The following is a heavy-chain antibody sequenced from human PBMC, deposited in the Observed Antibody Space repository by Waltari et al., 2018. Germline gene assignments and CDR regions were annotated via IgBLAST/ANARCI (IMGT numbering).Heavy chain of an antibody. Sequence: EVQLLESGGGLVQPGGSLRLSCAASGFSFRARCMTLVPPGPGKGLEWVANIKQDGSEKYYVDSVKGRFTISRDNAKNSLYLQMNSLRAEDTAVYYCARPMYYYDSSGYGHWGQGTLVTVSS. CDR1: GFSFRARC. J-gene: IGHJ4*02. D-gene: IGHD3-22*01. CDR2: IKQDGSEK. CDR3: ARPMYYYDSSGYGH. V-gene: IGHV3-7*01.